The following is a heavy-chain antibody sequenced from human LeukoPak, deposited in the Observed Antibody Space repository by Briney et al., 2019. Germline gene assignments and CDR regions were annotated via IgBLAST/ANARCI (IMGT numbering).Heavy chain of an antibody. CDR2: INNSGST. V-gene: IGHV4-34*01. Sequence: SETLSLTCAVYGGSFSGYYWSWIRQPPGKGLEWIGEINNSGSTNYNPSLKSRVTISVDTSKNQFSLKLSSVTAADTAVYYCARVVWDIVVVPAAIAAFDIWVQGTMVTVSS. CDR1: GGSFSGYY. CDR3: ARVVWDIVVVPAAIAAFDI. J-gene: IGHJ3*02. D-gene: IGHD2-2*02.